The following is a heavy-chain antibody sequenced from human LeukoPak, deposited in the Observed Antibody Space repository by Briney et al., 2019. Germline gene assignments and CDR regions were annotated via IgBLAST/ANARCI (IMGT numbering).Heavy chain of an antibody. Sequence: PSETLSLTCTVSGGSIKNFYWSWIRQSPGKGLEWLGYIYNNGNTNYNASLKSRVIRSIDTSKNQFSLKVTSVTAADTAIYYCARVLRGAYCGGDCYRLDYWGQGMLVIVSS. CDR2: IYNNGNT. J-gene: IGHJ4*02. D-gene: IGHD2-21*02. CDR3: ARVLRGAYCGGDCYRLDY. V-gene: IGHV4-59*01. CDR1: GGSIKNFY.